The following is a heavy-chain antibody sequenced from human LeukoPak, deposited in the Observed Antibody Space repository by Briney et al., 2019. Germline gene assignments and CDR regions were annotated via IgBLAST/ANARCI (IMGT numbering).Heavy chain of an antibody. D-gene: IGHD6-19*01. J-gene: IGHJ4*02. V-gene: IGHV1-69*13. CDR1: GGTFSIYA. CDR3: ARWVEYSSGWANYFDY. CDR2: IIPIFGTA. Sequence: SVKVSCKASGGTFSIYAISWVRQAPGQGLEWMGGIIPIFGTANYAQKFQGRVTITADESTSTAYMELSSLRSEDTAVYYCARWVEYSSGWANYFDYWGQGTLVTVSS.